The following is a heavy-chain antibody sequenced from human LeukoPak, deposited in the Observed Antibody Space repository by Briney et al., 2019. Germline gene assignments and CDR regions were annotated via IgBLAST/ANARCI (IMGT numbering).Heavy chain of an antibody. CDR1: GGSFSGYY. V-gene: IGHV4-34*01. D-gene: IGHD3-3*01. J-gene: IGHJ4*02. CDR3: ARDFWSGYLDY. CDR2: IYYSGST. Sequence: PSETLSLTCAVYGGSFSGYYWSWIRQPPGKGLEWIGSIYYSGSTYYNPSLKSRVTISVDTSKNQFSLKLSSVTAADTAVYYCARDFWSGYLDYWGQGTLVTVSS.